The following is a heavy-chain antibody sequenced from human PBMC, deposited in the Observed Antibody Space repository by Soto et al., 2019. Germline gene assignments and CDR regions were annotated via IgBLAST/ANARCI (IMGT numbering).Heavy chain of an antibody. CDR2: ISYDGSNK. V-gene: IGHV3-30*03. J-gene: IGHJ4*02. Sequence: QVQLVESGGGVVQPGRSLRLSCAASGFTFSHYGIHWVRQAPGKGLEWLAVISYDGSNKHYADSVKGRFTVSRDNSKNTLYMQMNSLRAEDTAVSFCARYSGKYQGPIDYWGQGTLVTFSS. D-gene: IGHD1-26*01. CDR1: GFTFSHYG. CDR3: ARYSGKYQGPIDY.